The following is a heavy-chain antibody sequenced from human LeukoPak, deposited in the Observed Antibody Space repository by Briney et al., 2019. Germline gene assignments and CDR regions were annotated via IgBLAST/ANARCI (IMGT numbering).Heavy chain of an antibody. CDR3: IRAPNYYDSSGGSDP. J-gene: IGHJ5*02. D-gene: IGHD3-22*01. V-gene: IGHV3-73*01. Sequence: GGSLRLSCAASGLTFSGSAMHWVRQASGKGLGWVGRIRSKANSYATAYAASVKGRFTISRDDPKNTAYLQMNSLKTEDTAVYFCIRAPNYYDSSGGSDPWGQGTLVTVSS. CDR2: IRSKANSYAT. CDR1: GLTFSGSA.